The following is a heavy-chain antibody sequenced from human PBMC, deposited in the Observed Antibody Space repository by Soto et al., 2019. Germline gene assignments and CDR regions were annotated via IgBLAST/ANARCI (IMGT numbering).Heavy chain of an antibody. V-gene: IGHV4-31*03. Sequence: PSETLSLTCTVSGGSISSGGYYWSWIRQHPGKGLEWIGYIYYSGTTYYNPSLKSRVTISVDTSKNQFSLKLSSVSAADTALYYCARGVSGVAGWFDPWGQGTVVTVSS. D-gene: IGHD2-8*01. CDR3: ARGVSGVAGWFDP. CDR2: IYYSGTT. CDR1: GGSISSGGYY. J-gene: IGHJ5*02.